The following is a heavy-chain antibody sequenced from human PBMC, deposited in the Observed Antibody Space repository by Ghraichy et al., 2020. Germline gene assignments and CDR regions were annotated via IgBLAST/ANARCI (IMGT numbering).Heavy chain of an antibody. D-gene: IGHD5-18*01. CDR1: GFTFSRYW. CDR2: INSDGSST. J-gene: IGHJ6*02. CDR3: ARDGYSYGYNFYYGLDV. Sequence: GESLNISCAASGFTFSRYWMHWVRQAPGKGLVWVSRINSDGSSTSYADSVKGRFTISRDNAKNTLYLQMNSLRAEDTAVFYCARDGYSYGYNFYYGLDVWGQGTPVTVSS. V-gene: IGHV3-74*01.